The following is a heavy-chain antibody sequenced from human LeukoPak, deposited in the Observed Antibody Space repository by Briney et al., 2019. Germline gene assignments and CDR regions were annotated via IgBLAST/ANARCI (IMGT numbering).Heavy chain of an antibody. Sequence: SETLSLTCTVSGGSISSYYWSWIRQPPGKGLEWIGYIYYSVSTNYNPSLKSRVTISVDTSKNQFSLKLSSVTAADTAVYYCARVLRYYYYMDVWGKGTTVTVSS. CDR2: IYYSVST. V-gene: IGHV4-59*01. CDR3: ARVLRYYYYMDV. CDR1: GGSISSYY. J-gene: IGHJ6*03.